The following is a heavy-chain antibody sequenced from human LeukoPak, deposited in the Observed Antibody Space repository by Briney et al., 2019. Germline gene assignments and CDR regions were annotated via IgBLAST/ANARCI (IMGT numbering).Heavy chain of an antibody. CDR1: GFTFSSYA. D-gene: IGHD3-3*01. V-gene: IGHV3-74*01. CDR3: ARAWSGYRNPLEY. CDR2: INTDESST. Sequence: PGGSLRLSCAASGFTFSSYAMSWVRQAPGKGLVWVSRINTDESSTSYADSVKGRFTISRDNAKNTLYLQMNSLRAEDTAVYYCARAWSGYRNPLEYWGQGTLVTVSS. J-gene: IGHJ4*02.